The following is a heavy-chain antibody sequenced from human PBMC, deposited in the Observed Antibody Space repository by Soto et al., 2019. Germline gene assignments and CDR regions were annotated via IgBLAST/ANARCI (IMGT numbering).Heavy chain of an antibody. CDR2: INPNSGGT. CDR3: ARSIYYYYYMDV. J-gene: IGHJ6*03. Sequence: ASVKVSCKASGYTFTGYYMHWVRQAPGQGLEWMGWINPNSGGTNYAQKFQGWVTMTRDTSISTAYMELSRLRSDDTAVYYCARSIYYYYYMDVWGKGTTVTVSS. CDR1: GYTFTGYY. V-gene: IGHV1-2*04.